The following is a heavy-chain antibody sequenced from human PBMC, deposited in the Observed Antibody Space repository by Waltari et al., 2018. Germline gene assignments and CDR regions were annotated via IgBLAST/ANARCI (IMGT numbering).Heavy chain of an antibody. V-gene: IGHV4-34*01. D-gene: IGHD6-6*01. J-gene: IGHJ4*02. CDR2: INHSGST. CDR3: ATPKSSIAARHFDY. Sequence: QVQLQQWGAGLLKPSETLSLTCAVYGGSFSGYYWSWVRQPPGKGLEWIGEINHSGSTNYNPSLKSRVTISVDTSKNQFSLKLSSVTAADTAVYYCATPKSSIAARHFDYWGQGTLVTVSS. CDR1: GGSFSGYY.